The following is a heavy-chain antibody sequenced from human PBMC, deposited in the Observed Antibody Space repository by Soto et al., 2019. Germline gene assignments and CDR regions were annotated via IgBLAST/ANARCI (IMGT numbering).Heavy chain of an antibody. J-gene: IGHJ4*02. CDR3: AREKTSSGCLDY. Sequence: QVQLVQSGAEVKRPGASVKVSCKASGYTFTKYYMHWVRQAPGQGTEWMGLINPSGGSTTYAQKFQGRVTMTRDTSTSTVYMDLSSLRSEDTAVYYCAREKTSSGCLDYWGQGTLVTVSS. CDR1: GYTFTKYY. V-gene: IGHV1-46*01. D-gene: IGHD6-19*01. CDR2: INPSGGST.